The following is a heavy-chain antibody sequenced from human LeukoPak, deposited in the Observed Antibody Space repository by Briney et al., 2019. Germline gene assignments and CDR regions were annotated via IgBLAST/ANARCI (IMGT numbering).Heavy chain of an antibody. CDR2: IYYSGTT. D-gene: IGHD3-10*01. Sequence: SETLSLTCTVSGGSISSYYWSWIRQPPGKGLEWIGYIYYSGTTNYNPSLKSRVTISVDTSKNQFSLKLSFVTAADTAVYFCARSPPGDYGSGEDGMDVWGQGTTVTVSS. V-gene: IGHV4-59*01. CDR3: ARSPPGDYGSGEDGMDV. CDR1: GGSISSYY. J-gene: IGHJ6*02.